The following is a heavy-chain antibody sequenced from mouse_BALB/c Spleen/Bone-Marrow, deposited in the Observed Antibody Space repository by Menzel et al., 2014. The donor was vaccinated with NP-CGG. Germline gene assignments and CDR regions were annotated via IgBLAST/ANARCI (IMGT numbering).Heavy chain of an antibody. Sequence: VQLQQSGAEPVRPGASVKLSCRASGYTFTSYWINWVKQRPGQGLEWIGNIYPSDSYTNYNQWFKDKATLTVDKSSSTAYMQLSSPTSEDSAVYYCTRYGNSHYYAMDYWGQGTSVTVSS. CDR2: IYPSDSYT. CDR3: TRYGNSHYYAMDY. V-gene: IGHV1-69*02. CDR1: GYTFTSYW. D-gene: IGHD1-1*01. J-gene: IGHJ4*01.